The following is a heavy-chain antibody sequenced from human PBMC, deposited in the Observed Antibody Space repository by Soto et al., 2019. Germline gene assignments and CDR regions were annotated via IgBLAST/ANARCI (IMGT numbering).Heavy chain of an antibody. CDR1: CGSISSSSSY. D-gene: IGHD6-13*01. J-gene: IGHJ4*02. Sequence: SETLSLTCTVSCGSISSSSSYWGWIRQPPGKGLEWIGTIYSGSTYYNPSLKSRVTISVDTSKNQFSLKLSSVAAADTAIYFCATTRGIAVGGSFDYWGQGTLVTV. V-gene: IGHV4-39*01. CDR3: ATTRGIAVGGSFDY. CDR2: IYSGST.